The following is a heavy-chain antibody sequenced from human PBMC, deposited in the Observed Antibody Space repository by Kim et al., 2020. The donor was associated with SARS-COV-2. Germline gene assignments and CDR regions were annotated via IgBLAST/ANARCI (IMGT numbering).Heavy chain of an antibody. V-gene: IGHV3-72*01. CDR2: IRHKTNSHIT. Sequence: GGSLRLSCVASGFTFSDHYMDWIRQAPGKGLEWVGRIRHKTNSHITDIAASVKGRFTISRDDSKNSVYLQMNSLKTEDTAVYYCARDSANYYDTTGDYHASYFDLWGRGTLVTVPS. CDR1: GFTFSDHY. CDR3: ARDSANYYDTTGDYHASYFDL. D-gene: IGHD3-22*01. J-gene: IGHJ2*01.